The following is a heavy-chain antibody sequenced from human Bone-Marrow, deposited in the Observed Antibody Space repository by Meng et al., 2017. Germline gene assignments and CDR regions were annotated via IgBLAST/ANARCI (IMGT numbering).Heavy chain of an antibody. CDR3: ASGYCSGGSCQVGWFDP. V-gene: IGHV4-34*01. Sequence: LSKPSDTLSLPSAVYGRSFSGYYWSWIRQPPGKWLEWIGEINHSGSTNNNPSLKSRVTISVDTSKNQFSLKLSSVTAADTAVYYCASGYCSGGSCQVGWFDPWGQGTLVTVSS. J-gene: IGHJ5*02. D-gene: IGHD2-15*01. CDR1: GRSFSGYY. CDR2: INHSGST.